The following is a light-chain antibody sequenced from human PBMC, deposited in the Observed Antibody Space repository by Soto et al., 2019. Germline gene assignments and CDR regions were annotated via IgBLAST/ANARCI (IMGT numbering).Light chain of an antibody. CDR2: DAS. V-gene: IGKV1-33*01. CDR1: QDIRNN. CDR3: QQFDELPRT. Sequence: DILMTQSPSSLSTSVGDSVAITCQASQDIRNNLNWYQQKQGKAPKPLIYDASNLETGVPSRFSGSGSGTDFTLTISSLQPEDVATYYCQQFDELPRTFGQGTKLEIK. J-gene: IGKJ2*01.